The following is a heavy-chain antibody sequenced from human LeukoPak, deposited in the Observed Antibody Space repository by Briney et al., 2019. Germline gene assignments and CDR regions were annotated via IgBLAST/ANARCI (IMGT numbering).Heavy chain of an antibody. CDR3: ARAGWYTLDN. J-gene: IGHJ4*02. Sequence: SETLSLTCTVSGGSISSGSYYWNWSRQPAGKGLEWIGRIYSSGSTNYNPSLKSRVTISVDKSKNQFSLKMSSMTAADTAVYYCARAGWYTLDNWGQGTLVTVSS. V-gene: IGHV4-61*02. D-gene: IGHD2-15*01. CDR2: IYSSGST. CDR1: GGSISSGSYY.